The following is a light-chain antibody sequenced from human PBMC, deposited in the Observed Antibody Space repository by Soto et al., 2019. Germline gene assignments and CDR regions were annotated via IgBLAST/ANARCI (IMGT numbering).Light chain of an antibody. CDR1: SSDVGAYIF. CDR3: VSFAGGTYV. Sequence: ALTQPPSASGSPGQSVTISCTGTSSDVGAYIFVSWYQQHPGKAPKLMVYDVNRRPPGVPDRFFGSKSGNTASLTVSGLQAEDEADYYCVSFAGGTYVFGTGTKVTVL. CDR2: DVN. V-gene: IGLV2-8*01. J-gene: IGLJ1*01.